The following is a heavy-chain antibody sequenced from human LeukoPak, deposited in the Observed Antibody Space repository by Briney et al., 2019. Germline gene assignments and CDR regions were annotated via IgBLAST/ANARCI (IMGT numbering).Heavy chain of an antibody. CDR2: IYHSGST. CDR3: ARDGGVYDSSADY. D-gene: IGHD3-22*01. J-gene: IGHJ4*02. Sequence: PSESLSLTCTVSGYSISSCYYWGWIRPPPGEGLEWTGSIYHSGSTYYKPSLKSRVTISVDTSKNQFSLKLSSVTAADTAVYYCARDGGVYDSSADYWGQGTLVTVSS. CDR1: GYSISSCYY. V-gene: IGHV4-38-2*02.